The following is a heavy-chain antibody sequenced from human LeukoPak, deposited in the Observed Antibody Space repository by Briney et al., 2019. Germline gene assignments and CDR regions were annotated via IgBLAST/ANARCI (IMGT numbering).Heavy chain of an antibody. D-gene: IGHD3-16*02. CDR2: ISASGSST. CDR3: AKEAVWGSYRFYYMDV. V-gene: IGHV3-23*01. Sequence: PRGSLRLSCTASGFTFSNYAMTWVRQAPGKGLEWVSVISASGSSTSYADSVKGRFAISSDNSKNTLFLQMNSLRAEDTAVYYCAKEAVWGSYRFYYMDVWGKGTTVTVSS. J-gene: IGHJ6*03. CDR1: GFTFSNYA.